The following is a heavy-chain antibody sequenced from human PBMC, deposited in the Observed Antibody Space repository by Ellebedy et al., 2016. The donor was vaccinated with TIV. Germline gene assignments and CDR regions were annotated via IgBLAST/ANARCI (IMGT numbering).Heavy chain of an antibody. V-gene: IGHV3-23*01. CDR2: VSASGDRT. D-gene: IGHD6-19*01. Sequence: PGGSLRLSCAASGLTFSSYAMNWVRQAPGKGLEWVSAVSASGDRTYYADSVKGRFTIYRDTSKNTLYLQMNSLRAEDTAVYYCAKGGSIAVAGNANNWGQGTLVTVSS. CDR3: AKGGSIAVAGNANN. CDR1: GLTFSSYA. J-gene: IGHJ4*02.